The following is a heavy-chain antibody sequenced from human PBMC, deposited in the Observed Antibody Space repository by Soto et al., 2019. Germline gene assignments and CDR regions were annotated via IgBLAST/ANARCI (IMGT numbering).Heavy chain of an antibody. Sequence: PSQTRSLTCAISGDSVSSNSAAWSWIRQSPSRGLEWLGRTYYRSKWNSNYAVSVKGRVTINPDTSKNQFSLQLNSVTPEDTAVHYCARDEGVPRAQGTLVTVTS. CDR2: TYYRSKWNS. J-gene: IGHJ4*02. D-gene: IGHD2-2*01. CDR3: ARDEGVP. V-gene: IGHV6-1*01. CDR1: GDSVSSNSAA.